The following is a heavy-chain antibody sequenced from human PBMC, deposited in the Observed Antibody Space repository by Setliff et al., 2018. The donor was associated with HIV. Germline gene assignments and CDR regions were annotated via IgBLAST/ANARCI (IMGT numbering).Heavy chain of an antibody. D-gene: IGHD3-16*02. CDR1: GGSTSTSGYH. V-gene: IGHV4-39*01. CDR3: ARWGGDWGSYRRYYYYGMDV. CDR2: IYSSGST. Sequence: PSETLSLTCTVSGGSTSTSGYHWGWIRQPPGKGREWIGSIYSSGSTYYNPSLQSRVTISVDTSKNQFSLKLSSGTSADTAVYYCARWGGDWGSYRRYYYYGMDVWGQGTTVTVSS. J-gene: IGHJ6*02.